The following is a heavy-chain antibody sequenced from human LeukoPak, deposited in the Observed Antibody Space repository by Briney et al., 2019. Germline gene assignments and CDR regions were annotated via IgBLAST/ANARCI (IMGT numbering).Heavy chain of an antibody. D-gene: IGHD6-13*01. CDR1: GYTFTSYG. CDR3: ARGIAAAGTALYN. J-gene: IGHJ4*02. V-gene: IGHV1-18*01. CDR2: ISAYNGNT. Sequence: GASVKVSCKASGYTFTSYGISWVRQAPGQGLEWMGWISAYNGNTNYAQKLQGRVTMTTDTSTNTAYMEVRSLRAEDTAVYYCARGIAAAGTALYNWGQGTLLTVSS.